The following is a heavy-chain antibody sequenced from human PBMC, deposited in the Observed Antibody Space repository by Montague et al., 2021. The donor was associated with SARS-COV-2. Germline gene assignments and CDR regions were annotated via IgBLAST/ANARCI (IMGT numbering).Heavy chain of an antibody. D-gene: IGHD3-9*01. CDR3: ARGVYNRVIFVVSPRYYFDY. CDR1: RGSFHIFS. Sequence: SETLSLTCAVYRGSFHIFSWGWIRQSPGNGLEWIGEIDHSGSTKYNPSLKSRVTISLNTYRKQVSLRLTSVTAADTATYYCARGVYNRVIFVVSPRYYFDYWGQGNMVAVSA. CDR2: IDHSGST. V-gene: IGHV4-34*01. J-gene: IGHJ4*02.